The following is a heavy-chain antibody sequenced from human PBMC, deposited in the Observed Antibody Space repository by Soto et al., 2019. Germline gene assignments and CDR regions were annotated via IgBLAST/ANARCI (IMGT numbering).Heavy chain of an antibody. CDR3: AKEGPTVTHYYYGMDV. CDR2: IKSKRGGETT. Sequence: GGSLRLSCAASGFTFSSAWMNWVRQAPGEGLEWVGRIKSKRGGETTDYAAFVKGRFTISRDNSKNTLYLQMNSLRAEDTAVYYCAKEGPTVTHYYYGMDVWGQGTTVTVSS. D-gene: IGHD4-17*01. J-gene: IGHJ6*02. V-gene: IGHV3-15*01. CDR1: GFTFSSAW.